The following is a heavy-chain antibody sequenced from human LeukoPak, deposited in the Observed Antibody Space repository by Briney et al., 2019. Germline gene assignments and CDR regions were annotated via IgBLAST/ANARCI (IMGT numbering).Heavy chain of an antibody. V-gene: IGHV3-15*01. Sequence: GGSLRLSCTAFGFTFSNAWMNWVRQAPGKGLEWVGRIRPKFEGGTADYAAPVKGRFIISRDDSKNTLYLQMNSLKIEDTAMYYCTHYSSGWYLGQGALVTVSS. CDR1: GFTFSNAW. CDR2: IRPKFEGGTA. CDR3: THYSSGWY. J-gene: IGHJ4*02. D-gene: IGHD6-19*01.